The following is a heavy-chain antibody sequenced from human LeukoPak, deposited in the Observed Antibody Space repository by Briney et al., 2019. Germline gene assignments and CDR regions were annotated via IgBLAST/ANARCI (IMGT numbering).Heavy chain of an antibody. J-gene: IGHJ4*02. CDR2: ITSSGDTI. D-gene: IGHD3-16*01. V-gene: IGHV3-11*01. CDR3: ARERGGWGEGYFDY. Sequence: PGGSLRLSCAASGFTFSDYYMSWIRQVPGKGLEWVSYITSSGDTIYYADSVKGRFTISRDIPENSVYLQMNSLRAEDTAVYYCARERGGWGEGYFDYWGQGTLVTVSS. CDR1: GFTFSDYY.